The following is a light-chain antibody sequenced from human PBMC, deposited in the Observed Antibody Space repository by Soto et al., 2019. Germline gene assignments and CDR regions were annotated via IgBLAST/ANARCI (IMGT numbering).Light chain of an antibody. J-gene: IGKJ4*01. CDR3: QQYGSSPLA. CDR1: QSVSSSY. V-gene: IGKV3-20*01. CDR2: GAS. Sequence: EIVLTQSPGTLSLSPGERATLSCRASQSVSSSYLAWYQQKPGQAPRLLIYGASSRAPGIPDRFSGSGSGTDFTLTISRLETEDFAVYYCQQYGSSPLAFGGGTKVEIK.